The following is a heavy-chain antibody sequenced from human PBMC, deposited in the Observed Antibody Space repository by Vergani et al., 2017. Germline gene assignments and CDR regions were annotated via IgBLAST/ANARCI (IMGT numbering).Heavy chain of an antibody. CDR1: GGSISSGSYY. J-gene: IGHJ4*02. CDR2: IYTSGST. D-gene: IGHD2-2*01. V-gene: IGHV4-61*02. CDR3: ARVPRVPAAFYFDY. Sequence: VQLQESGPGLVKPSQTLSLTCTVSGGSISSGSYYWSWIRQPAGKGLEWIGRIYTSGSTNYNPSLKSRVTMSVDTSKNQFSLKLSSVTAADTAVYYCARVPRVPAAFYFDYWGQGTLVTVSS.